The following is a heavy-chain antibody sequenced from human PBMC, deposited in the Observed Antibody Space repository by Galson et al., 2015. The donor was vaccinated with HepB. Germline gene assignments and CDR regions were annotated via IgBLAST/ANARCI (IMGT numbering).Heavy chain of an antibody. J-gene: IGHJ4*02. Sequence: SLRLSCAASGFSFFNYTMSWVRQAPGKGLECVSGISGSGGDTFYADSVKGRFTISRDNSKKILYLQMSSLRAEDTATYYCAKTDYYGSGSYYHPVDSWGQGTLVTVSS. CDR3: AKTDYYGSGSYYHPVDS. CDR1: GFSFFNYT. D-gene: IGHD3-10*01. V-gene: IGHV3-23*01. CDR2: ISGSGGDT.